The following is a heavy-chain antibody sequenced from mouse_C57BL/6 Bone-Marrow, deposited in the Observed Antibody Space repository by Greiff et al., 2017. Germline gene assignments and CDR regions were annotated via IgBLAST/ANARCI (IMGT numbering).Heavy chain of an antibody. Sequence: QVQLQQPGAELVKPGASVKVSCKASGYTFTSYWMHWVKQRPGQGLEWIGRIHPSDSDTNYNQKFKGKATLTVDKSSRAAYVQLSSLTSEDSAVYYCAIEERLRHEDWYYGDWGTGTTVTVTS. J-gene: IGHJ1*03. D-gene: IGHD2-4*01. CDR2: IHPSDSDT. CDR3: AIEERLRHEDWYYGD. V-gene: IGHV1-74*01. CDR1: GYTFTSYW.